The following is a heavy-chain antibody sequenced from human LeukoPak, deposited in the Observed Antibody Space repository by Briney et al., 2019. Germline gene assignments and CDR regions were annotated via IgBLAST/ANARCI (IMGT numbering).Heavy chain of an antibody. Sequence: PGGSLRLSCAASGFTFSSYAMHWVRQAPGKGLEYVSAISSNGGSTYYANSVKGRFTISRDNSKNTLYLQMNSLRAEDTAVYYCAKVGILTGSYMDVWGKGTTVTISS. V-gene: IGHV3-64*01. D-gene: IGHD3-9*01. CDR2: ISSNGGST. CDR3: AKVGILTGSYMDV. CDR1: GFTFSSYA. J-gene: IGHJ6*03.